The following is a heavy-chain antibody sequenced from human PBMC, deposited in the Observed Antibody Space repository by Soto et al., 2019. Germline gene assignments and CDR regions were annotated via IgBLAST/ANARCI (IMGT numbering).Heavy chain of an antibody. V-gene: IGHV3-7*03. D-gene: IGHD3-16*01. CDR2: IKQDGREK. Sequence: GGSLRLSCSASGFSFSSYWMTWFRQAPGKGLEWVANIKQDGREKYYVASVKGRFTISRDNAKNLVYLQMDSLTPDDTAVYFCAGDGVRNGAYNGWLDSWGQGTLVTVSS. CDR3: AGDGVRNGAYNGWLDS. CDR1: GFSFSSYW. J-gene: IGHJ5*01.